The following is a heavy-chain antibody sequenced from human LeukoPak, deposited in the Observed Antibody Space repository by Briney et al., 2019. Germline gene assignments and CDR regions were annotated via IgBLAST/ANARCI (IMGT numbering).Heavy chain of an antibody. CDR1: GFTFSSYG. D-gene: IGHD1-26*01. Sequence: GGSLRLSCAASGFTFSSYGMHWVRQAPGKGLEWVAFIRYDGSNKYYADSVKGRFTISRDNPKNTLYLQMNSLRAEDTAVYYCANPRIVGATRDYWGQGTLVTVSS. V-gene: IGHV3-30*02. CDR2: IRYDGSNK. J-gene: IGHJ4*02. CDR3: ANPRIVGATRDY.